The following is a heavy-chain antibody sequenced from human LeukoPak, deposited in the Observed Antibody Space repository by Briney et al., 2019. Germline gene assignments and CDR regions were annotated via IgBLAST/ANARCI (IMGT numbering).Heavy chain of an antibody. D-gene: IGHD3-3*01. V-gene: IGHV4-30-4*08. CDR2: IYYSGST. J-gene: IGHJ4*02. CDR3: ARVSVRDYDFWSGYYNY. CDR1: GGSISSGDYY. Sequence: SETLSLTCTVSGGSISSGDYYWSWIRQPPGKGLEWIGYIYYSGSTYYNPSLKSRVTISVDTSKNQFSLKLSSVTAADTAVYYCARVSVRDYDFWSGYYNYWGRGTLVTVSS.